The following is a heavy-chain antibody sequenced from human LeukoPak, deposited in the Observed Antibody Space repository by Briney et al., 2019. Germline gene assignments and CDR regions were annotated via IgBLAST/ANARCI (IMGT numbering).Heavy chain of an antibody. CDR3: ARGYCTNAVCSLGPTQA. CDR1: GGSISSSSYY. V-gene: IGHV4-39*06. J-gene: IGHJ4*02. Sequence: SETLSLTCTVSGGSISSSSYYWGWIRQPPGKGLEWIGSIYYSGSTYYNPSLKSRVTISVDTSKNQFTLKLSSVTAADTAVYYCARGYCTNAVCSLGPTQAWGQGTLVTVSS. D-gene: IGHD2-8*01. CDR2: IYYSGST.